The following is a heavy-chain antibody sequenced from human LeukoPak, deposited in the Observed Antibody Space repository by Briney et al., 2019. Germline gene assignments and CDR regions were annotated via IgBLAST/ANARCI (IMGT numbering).Heavy chain of an antibody. CDR2: ISSSSSTI. Sequence: PGGSLRLSCAASGFTFSSYSMNWVRQAPGKGLEWVSYISSSSSTIYYADSVKGRFTISRDNAKNSLYLQMNSLRAEDTAVYYCARDGHSDGFDPWGQGTLVTVSS. J-gene: IGHJ5*02. V-gene: IGHV3-48*04. D-gene: IGHD1-26*01. CDR1: GFTFSSYS. CDR3: ARDGHSDGFDP.